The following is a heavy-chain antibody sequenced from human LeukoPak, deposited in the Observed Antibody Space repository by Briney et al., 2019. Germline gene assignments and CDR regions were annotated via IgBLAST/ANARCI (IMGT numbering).Heavy chain of an antibody. CDR1: EFTFSNYW. Sequence: GGSLRLSCAASEFTFSNYWMSWIRQAPGKGLEWVANIKQDGSEKYYVDSVKGRFTISRDNAKNSLYLQMNSLRAEDTAVYYCARDLAPYYDFWSGYSISIDYWGQGTLVTVSS. D-gene: IGHD3-3*01. J-gene: IGHJ4*02. CDR2: IKQDGSEK. CDR3: ARDLAPYYDFWSGYSISIDY. V-gene: IGHV3-7*01.